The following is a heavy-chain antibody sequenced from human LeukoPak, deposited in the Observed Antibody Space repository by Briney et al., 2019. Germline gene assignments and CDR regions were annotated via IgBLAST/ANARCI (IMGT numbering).Heavy chain of an antibody. V-gene: IGHV3-48*02. CDR2: ISSSSSMI. J-gene: IGHJ4*02. CDR3: ARDYGDLPARVTYFDY. Sequence: PGGSLRLSCAASGFTVSSFSMNSVRQAPGKRLESVSYISSSSSMIYYADSVKGRFTISSDKAKNSLYLQMKSLRDEDTAIYYCARDYGDLPARVTYFDYWGQGTLVTVSS. D-gene: IGHD4-17*01. CDR1: GFTVSSFS.